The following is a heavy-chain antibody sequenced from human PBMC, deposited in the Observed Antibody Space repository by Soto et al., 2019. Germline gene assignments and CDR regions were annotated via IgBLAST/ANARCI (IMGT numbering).Heavy chain of an antibody. Sequence: EVQLVESGGGLVQPGGSLRLSCTASGFTFSDHYMDWVRQAPGKGLEWVGRARDKANSYTTDYAASVKGRFTISRDDSKNSLYLQMKSLKTEDTAVYYCARVSPLAAARGFDYWGQGTLVTVSS. CDR3: ARVSPLAAARGFDY. V-gene: IGHV3-72*01. CDR2: ARDKANSYTT. J-gene: IGHJ4*02. CDR1: GFTFSDHY. D-gene: IGHD6-13*01.